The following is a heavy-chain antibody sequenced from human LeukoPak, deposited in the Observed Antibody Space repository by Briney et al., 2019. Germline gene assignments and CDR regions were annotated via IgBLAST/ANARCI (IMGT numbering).Heavy chain of an antibody. CDR2: FDPEDGET. CDR1: GYTLTELS. Sequence: ASVKVSCKVSGYTLTELSMHWVRQAPGKGLEWMGGFDPEDGETIYAQKFQGRVTMTTDTSTSTAYMELRSLRSDDTAVYYCARDCSSTSCYIDYWGQGTLVTVSS. CDR3: ARDCSSTSCYIDY. V-gene: IGHV1-24*01. J-gene: IGHJ4*02. D-gene: IGHD2-2*02.